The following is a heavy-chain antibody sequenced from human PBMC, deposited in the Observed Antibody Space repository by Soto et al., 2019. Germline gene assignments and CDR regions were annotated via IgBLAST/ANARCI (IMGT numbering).Heavy chain of an antibody. V-gene: IGHV2-26*01. CDR3: ARILRNNHHPPDY. CDR1: VISLSNDRTG. Sequence: SGPTLVNPTYTLTLTCTVSVISLSNDRTGVSLILQPPWKALELLAHIFSNDEKSHSTSLKSRLTISKDTSKSQVFLTMTNVDPVDTATYYCARILRNNHHPPDYWGQGALVTVSS. CDR2: IFSNDEK. J-gene: IGHJ4*02.